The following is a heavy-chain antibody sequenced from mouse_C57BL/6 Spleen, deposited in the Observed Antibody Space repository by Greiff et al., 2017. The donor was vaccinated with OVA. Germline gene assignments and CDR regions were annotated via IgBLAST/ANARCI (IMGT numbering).Heavy chain of an antibody. V-gene: IGHV1-80*01. CDR1: GYAFSSYW. Sequence: QVQLQQSGAELVKPGASVKISCKASGYAFSSYWLSWVKQRPGKGLEWIGQIYPGDGDTNYNGKFKGTATLTADTSYSTAYMQLSSLTSEDSAVYFCARVGDGYPRYWGQGTTLTVSS. J-gene: IGHJ2*01. D-gene: IGHD2-3*01. CDR3: ARVGDGYPRY. CDR2: IYPGDGDT.